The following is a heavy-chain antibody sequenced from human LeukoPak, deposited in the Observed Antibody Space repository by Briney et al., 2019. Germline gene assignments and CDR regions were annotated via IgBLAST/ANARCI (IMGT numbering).Heavy chain of an antibody. CDR3: ARGENYFDP. CDR2: VFTSGST. D-gene: IGHD4-17*01. J-gene: IGHJ5*02. CDR1: GGSISTYK. Sequence: SETLSLTCTDSGGSISTYKWSWIRQPAGKGLEWIGRVFTSGSTNYNPSLKSRVTMSLDTPKNQFSLKLSSVTAADTAVYYCARGENYFDPWGQGTLVTVSS. V-gene: IGHV4-4*07.